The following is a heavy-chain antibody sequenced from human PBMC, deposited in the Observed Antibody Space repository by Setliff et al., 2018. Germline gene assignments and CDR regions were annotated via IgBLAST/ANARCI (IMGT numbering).Heavy chain of an antibody. CDR1: GGSMGSYY. V-gene: IGHV4-4*07. CDR2: VYTTGST. CDR3: ARVRITPYCMDV. J-gene: IGHJ6*03. Sequence: SETLSLTCTVSGGSMGSYYWTWIRQSAGKGLEWIGRVYTTGSTAFNPSLNSRVTMSLDKSKNQFSLKLYSVTAADTAVYFCARVRITPYCMDVWGKGTTVTASS. D-gene: IGHD3-10*01.